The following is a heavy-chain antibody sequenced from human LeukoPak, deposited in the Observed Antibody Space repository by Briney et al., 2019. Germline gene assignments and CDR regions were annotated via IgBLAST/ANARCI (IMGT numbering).Heavy chain of an antibody. CDR2: ISYDGSNK. D-gene: IGHD3-10*01. CDR3: ARIRGDAFDI. J-gene: IGHJ3*02. V-gene: IGHV3-30-3*01. Sequence: GGSLTLSCAASGFTFSSYAMHWVRQAPGKGLEWVAVISYDGSNKYYADSVEGRFTISRDNSKNTLYLQMNSLRAEDTAVYYCARIRGDAFDIWGQGTMVTVSS. CDR1: GFTFSSYA.